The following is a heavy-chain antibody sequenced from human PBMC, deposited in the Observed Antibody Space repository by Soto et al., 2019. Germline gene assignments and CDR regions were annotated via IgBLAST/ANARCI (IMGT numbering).Heavy chain of an antibody. CDR1: AFTFSDYY. D-gene: IGHD2-15*01. CDR3: VRENRKVGYCSTNRRPFDY. Sequence: ESGGGLVKAGGSQRLSCTASAFTFSDYYMNWIRQAPGKGPEWVSYISSSGATINYADSVKGRFAISRDNAKNILYLQMNNLRAEDTAVYYCVRENRKVGYCSTNRRPFDYWGQGSLVTVSS. V-gene: IGHV3-11*01. J-gene: IGHJ4*02. CDR2: ISSSGATI.